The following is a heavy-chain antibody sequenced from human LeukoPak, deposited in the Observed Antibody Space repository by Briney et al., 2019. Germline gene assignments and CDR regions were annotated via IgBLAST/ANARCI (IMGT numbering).Heavy chain of an antibody. D-gene: IGHD6-19*01. CDR1: GYTFTGYY. CDR2: INPNSGGT. Sequence: SVKVSCKASGYTFTGYYMHWVRQAPGQGLEWMGWINPNSGGTKTAQTFQGRVTMTRDTSISTAYMELSRLRSDDTAVYFCARSVVAGSGNFDYWGQGTLVTVSS. J-gene: IGHJ4*02. V-gene: IGHV1-2*02. CDR3: ARSVVAGSGNFDY.